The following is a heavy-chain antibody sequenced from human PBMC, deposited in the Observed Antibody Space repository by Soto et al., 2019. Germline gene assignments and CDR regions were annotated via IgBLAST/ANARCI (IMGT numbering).Heavy chain of an antibody. J-gene: IGHJ4*02. CDR1: GGSITSGDYY. D-gene: IGHD3-3*02. CDR2: IYYSGST. CDR3: AAGPPWQQHFAY. V-gene: IGHV4-30-4*01. Sequence: SETLSLTCTVSGGSITSGDYYWSWIRQPPGKGLEWIGYIYYSGSTYYNPSLKSRITMSADTSKNQLSLNLSSVTAADTAMYYWAAGPPWQQHFAYWGKGTLVTV.